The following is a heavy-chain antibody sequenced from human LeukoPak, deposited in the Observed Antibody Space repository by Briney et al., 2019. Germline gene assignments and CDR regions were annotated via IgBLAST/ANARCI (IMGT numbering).Heavy chain of an antibody. D-gene: IGHD5-18*01. Sequence: SETLSLTCAVYSGSFSGYYWSWIRQPPGKGLEWIGEINHSGSTNYNPSLKSRVTISVDTSKNQFSLKLSSVTAADTAVYYCARHVKWLTATDFDYWGQGTLVTVSS. J-gene: IGHJ4*02. CDR1: SGSFSGYY. CDR2: INHSGST. CDR3: ARHVKWLTATDFDY. V-gene: IGHV4-34*01.